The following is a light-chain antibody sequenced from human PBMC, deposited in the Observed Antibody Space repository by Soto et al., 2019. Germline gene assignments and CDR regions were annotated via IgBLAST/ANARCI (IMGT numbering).Light chain of an antibody. J-gene: IGKJ1*01. CDR1: QSISSW. V-gene: IGKV1-5*01. CDR3: QQYNSYWT. CDR2: DAS. Sequence: DIPMTQPPSSLSASFRDRVSITCRASQSISSWLAWYQQKPGKAPKLLIYDASSLESGVPSRFSGSGSGTEFTLTISSLQPDDFATYYCQQYNSYWTFGQGTKVDI.